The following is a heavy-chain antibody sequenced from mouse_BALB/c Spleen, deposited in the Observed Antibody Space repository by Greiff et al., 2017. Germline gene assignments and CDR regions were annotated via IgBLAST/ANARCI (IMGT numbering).Heavy chain of an antibody. CDR1: GFTFSDYY. V-gene: IGHV5-4*02. CDR2: ISDGGSYT. D-gene: IGHD2-4*01. J-gene: IGHJ3*01. CDR3: ARSSTRITSWFAY. Sequence: EVKLVESGGGLVKPGGSLKLSCAASGFTFSDYYMYWVRQTPEKRLEWVATISDGGSYTYYPDSVKGRFTISRDNAKNNLYLQMSSLKSEDTAMYYCARSSTRITSWFAYWGQGTLVTVSA.